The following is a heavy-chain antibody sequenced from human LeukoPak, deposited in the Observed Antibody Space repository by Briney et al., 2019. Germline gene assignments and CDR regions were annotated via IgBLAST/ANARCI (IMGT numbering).Heavy chain of an antibody. V-gene: IGHV3-66*01. CDR2: IHSGGST. J-gene: IGHJ4*02. Sequence: GGFLRLSCAASGFTVSSNFMSWVRQAPGKGLEWVSVIHSGGSTYYADSVKGRFTISRDNSKNTLYLLMNSLRAEDTAVYYCASKIPSSVKYYFDYWGQGTLVTVSS. CDR1: GFTVSSNF. CDR3: ASKIPSSVKYYFDY. D-gene: IGHD3-22*01.